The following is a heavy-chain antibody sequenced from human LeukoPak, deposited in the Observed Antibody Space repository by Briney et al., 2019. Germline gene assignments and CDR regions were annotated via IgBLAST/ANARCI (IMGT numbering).Heavy chain of an antibody. CDR2: IKHSGGT. V-gene: IGHV4-39*01. CDR3: ARRQYCPDGVCSKRGRYYYYYMDV. D-gene: IGHD2-8*01. CDR1: GGSMTSNDYY. J-gene: IGHJ6*03. Sequence: SETLSLTCTVSGGSMTSNDYYWGWIRQPPWKGLEWIASIKHSGGTYFNPSLKSRVTISVDTSQNQFSLKVSSVTAADTAVYYCARRQYCPDGVCSKRGRYYYYYMDVWGRGTTVTVSS.